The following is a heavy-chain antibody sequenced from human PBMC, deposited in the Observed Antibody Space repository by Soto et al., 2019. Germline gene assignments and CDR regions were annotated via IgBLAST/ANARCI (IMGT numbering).Heavy chain of an antibody. CDR2: IYYSGST. CDR3: ARWSMVRDLLSAFDI. J-gene: IGHJ3*02. D-gene: IGHD3-10*01. Sequence: QVQLQESGPGLVKPSQTLSLTCTVSGGSISSGGYCWSWIRQHPGKGLEWIGYIYYSGSTYYNPSLKSRVTISVDTSNNQFSLKLSSVTAADSAVYYCARWSMVRDLLSAFDIWGQGTMVTVSS. CDR1: GGSISSGGYC. V-gene: IGHV4-31*03.